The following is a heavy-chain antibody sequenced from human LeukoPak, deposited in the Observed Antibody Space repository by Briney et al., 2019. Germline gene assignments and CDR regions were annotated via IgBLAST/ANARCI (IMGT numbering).Heavy chain of an antibody. D-gene: IGHD6-19*01. CDR3: ARDRGSIAVAGRGDDAFDI. J-gene: IGHJ3*02. Sequence: SETLSLTCTVSGGSISSSSYYWGWIRQPPGKGLEWIGSIYYSGSTYYNPSLKSRVTISVDTSKNQFSLKLSSVTAADTAVYYCARDRGSIAVAGRGDDAFDIWGQGTMVTVSS. V-gene: IGHV4-39*07. CDR2: IYYSGST. CDR1: GGSISSSSYY.